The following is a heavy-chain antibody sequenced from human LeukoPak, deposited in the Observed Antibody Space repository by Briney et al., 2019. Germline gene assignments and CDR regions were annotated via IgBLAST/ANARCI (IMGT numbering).Heavy chain of an antibody. Sequence: SETLSLTCTVSGGSISSFYWSWIRQPPGKGLELIGRIYTSGSTQYNPYPKNPVPISVDTSKNQFSLRLSSVTAADTAVYYCARDFRGDHWSTKHYYYMDVWGKGTTVTVSS. D-gene: IGHD3-10*01. J-gene: IGHJ6*03. CDR2: IYTSGST. CDR3: ARDFRGDHWSTKHYYYMDV. CDR1: GGSISSFY. V-gene: IGHV4-4*07.